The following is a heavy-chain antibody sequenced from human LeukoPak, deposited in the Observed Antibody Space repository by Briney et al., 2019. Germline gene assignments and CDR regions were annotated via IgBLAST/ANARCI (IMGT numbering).Heavy chain of an antibody. CDR2: INQGGST. D-gene: IGHD3-10*01. J-gene: IGHJ4*02. V-gene: IGHV4-34*01. CDR1: GGSFTGYY. CDR3: AKANVLLWFGEPRHGRFDY. Sequence: SETLSLTCEVYGGSFTGYYWSCIRQPPGKGLEWIGEINQGGSTNYNPSLKSRVSISIDTSKKQFSLKLRSVTAADTAVYYCAKANVLLWFGEPRHGRFDYWGQGTLVTVSS.